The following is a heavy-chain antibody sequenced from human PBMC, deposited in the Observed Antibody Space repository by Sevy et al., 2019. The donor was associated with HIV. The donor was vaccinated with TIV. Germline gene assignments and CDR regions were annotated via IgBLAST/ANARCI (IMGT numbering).Heavy chain of an antibody. CDR3: ARDKLPPVMVTMVRGALSYYFDY. D-gene: IGHD3-10*01. CDR1: GFTFSSYG. V-gene: IGHV3-33*01. J-gene: IGHJ4*02. CDR2: IWYDGSNK. Sequence: GSLKISCAASGFTFSSYGMYWVRQTPGKGLEWVAVIWYDGSNKYYADSVKGRFTISRDNSKNTLYLQMNSLRAEDTAVYYCARDKLPPVMVTMVRGALSYYFDYWGQGTLVTVSS.